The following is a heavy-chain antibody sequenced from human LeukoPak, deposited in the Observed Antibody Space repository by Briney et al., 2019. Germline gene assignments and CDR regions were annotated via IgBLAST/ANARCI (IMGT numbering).Heavy chain of an antibody. CDR2: IYHSGSI. CDR1: GGSISSGGYS. CDR3: AAVAGRLFDP. D-gene: IGHD6-19*01. J-gene: IGHJ5*02. Sequence: PSETLSLTCAVSGGSISSGGYSWSWIRQPPGKGLEWIGYIYHSGSIYYNPSLKSRVTISVDRSKNQFSLKLSSVTAADTAVYYCAAVAGRLFDPWGQGTLVTVSS. V-gene: IGHV4-30-2*01.